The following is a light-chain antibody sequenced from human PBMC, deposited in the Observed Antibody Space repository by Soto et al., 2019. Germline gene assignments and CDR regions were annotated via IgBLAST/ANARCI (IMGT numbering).Light chain of an antibody. CDR2: GAS. J-gene: IGKJ5*01. Sequence: DIQLTQSPSFLSASVGDRVTITCRASQGTSSYLAWFQQKPGRAPKLLIYGASTLQSGVPARFSGSGSGTDFTLTISSLQPEDFAIYYCQQYNDYQYTFGQGTRLEIK. CDR3: QQYNDYQYT. CDR1: QGTSSY. V-gene: IGKV1-9*01.